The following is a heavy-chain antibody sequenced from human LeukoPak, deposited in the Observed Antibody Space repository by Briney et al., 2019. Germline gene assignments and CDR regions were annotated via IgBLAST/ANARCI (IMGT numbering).Heavy chain of an antibody. CDR2: MNPNSGNT. CDR1: GYTFTSYD. V-gene: IGHV1-8*03. J-gene: IGHJ5*02. CDR3: ARGKLFLQGPNFDP. D-gene: IGHD2/OR15-2a*01. Sequence: ASVKVSCKASGYTFTSYDINWVRQATGQGLEWMGWMNPNSGNTGYAQKFQGRVTITRNTSISTAYMELSSLRSEDTAVYYCARGKLFLQGPNFDPWGQGTLVTVSS.